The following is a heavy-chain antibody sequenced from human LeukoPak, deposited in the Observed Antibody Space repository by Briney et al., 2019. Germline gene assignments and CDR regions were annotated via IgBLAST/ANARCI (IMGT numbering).Heavy chain of an antibody. V-gene: IGHV4-39*01. CDR3: ARQPNSATYYYDSSGPLDI. J-gene: IGHJ3*02. CDR2: IYYSGST. D-gene: IGHD3-22*01. CDR1: GGSISSSSYY. Sequence: SETLSLTCTVSGGSISSSSYYWGWIRQPPGKGLEWIGSIYYSGSTYYNPSLKSRVTISVDTSKNQFSLKLSSVTAADTAVYYCARQPNSATYYYDSSGPLDIWGQGTMVTVSS.